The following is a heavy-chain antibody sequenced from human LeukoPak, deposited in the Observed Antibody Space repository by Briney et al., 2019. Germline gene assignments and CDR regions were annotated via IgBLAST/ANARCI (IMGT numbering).Heavy chain of an antibody. CDR1: GFVFATYW. CDR2: ISPDGSAR. V-gene: IGHV3-7*01. Sequence: GGSLRLSCSASGFVFATYWINWVRQAPGKGLEGVANISPDGSARYVDAVRGRFTTSRDNAKNSLSMEMNSLRAEDTAVYYCAGWGGGVNHWGQGTLVTVSS. D-gene: IGHD3-16*01. J-gene: IGHJ4*02. CDR3: AGWGGGVNH.